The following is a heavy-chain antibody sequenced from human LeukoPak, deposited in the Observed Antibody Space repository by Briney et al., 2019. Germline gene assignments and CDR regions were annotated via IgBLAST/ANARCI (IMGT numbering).Heavy chain of an antibody. CDR3: ARYVAHPYFFDY. CDR2: IYPGDSDT. Sequence: GESLKISCKGSGSSFTNYWIGWVRPMPGKGLEWLGIIYPGDSDTTYSPSFQGQVTISAGKSISTAYLQWSSLKASDTAMYYCARYVAHPYFFDYWGQGTLVTVSS. J-gene: IGHJ4*02. CDR1: GSSFTNYW. V-gene: IGHV5-51*01. D-gene: IGHD3-10*01.